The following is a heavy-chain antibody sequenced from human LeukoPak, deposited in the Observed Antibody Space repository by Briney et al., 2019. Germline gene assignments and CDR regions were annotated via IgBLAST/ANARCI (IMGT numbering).Heavy chain of an antibody. CDR2: ISSSSSYI. CDR1: GFTFSSYS. Sequence: PGGSLRLSCAASGFTFSSYSMNWVRQAPGKGLKWVSSISSSSSYIYYADSVKGRFTISRDNAKNSLYLQMNSLRAEDTAVYYCARSYPLSSTEYYFDYWGQGTLVTVSS. V-gene: IGHV3-21*01. CDR3: ARSYPLSSTEYYFDY. D-gene: IGHD2-2*01. J-gene: IGHJ4*02.